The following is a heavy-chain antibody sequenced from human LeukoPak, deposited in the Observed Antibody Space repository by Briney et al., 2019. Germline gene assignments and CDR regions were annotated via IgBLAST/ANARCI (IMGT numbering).Heavy chain of an antibody. CDR1: GFTFGDYA. J-gene: IGHJ3*02. Sequence: GGSLRLSCTASGFTFGDYAMGWVRQAPGKGLEWVGFIRSKAYGGTTEYAASVKGRFTISRDDSKSIAYLQMNSLKTEDTAVYYCTRGAPNYYDSSGYYYDAFDIWGQGTMVTVSS. V-gene: IGHV3-49*04. CDR2: IRSKAYGGTT. D-gene: IGHD3-22*01. CDR3: TRGAPNYYDSSGYYYDAFDI.